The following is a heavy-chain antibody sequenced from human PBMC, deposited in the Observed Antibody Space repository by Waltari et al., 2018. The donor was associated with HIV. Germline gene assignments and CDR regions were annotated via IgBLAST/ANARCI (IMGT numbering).Heavy chain of an antibody. J-gene: IGHJ5*01. D-gene: IGHD3-3*01. CDR3: AKGGSHLTIFEAWFDS. CDR1: GFIFDDYA. V-gene: IGHV3-9*01. Sequence: EVQLVESGGGLVQPGRSLRLSCAASGFIFDDYAMHWVRQAPGKVLGWVSGISWNSGDIGYADSVKGRFTISRDNVKNSLYLQMNSLRPDDTALYYCAKGGSHLTIFEAWFDSWGQGTLVTVSS. CDR2: ISWNSGDI.